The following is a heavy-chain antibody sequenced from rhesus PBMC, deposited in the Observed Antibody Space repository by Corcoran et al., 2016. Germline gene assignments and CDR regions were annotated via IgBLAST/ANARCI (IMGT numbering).Heavy chain of an antibody. CDR1: VYSISSGSG. V-gene: IGHV4-127*01. CDR2: SGGSSRST. Sequence: VQLQESGPGLVTPSETPSLTCAVSVYSISSGSGWSWVRQPPGKGLGWVGDSGGSSRSTTYNPSIQTRVTISKDTSKTQFSLKLSSVTAADTAVYYCARGGSPDYWGQGVLVTVSS. CDR3: ARGGSPDY. D-gene: IGHD3-34*01. J-gene: IGHJ4*01.